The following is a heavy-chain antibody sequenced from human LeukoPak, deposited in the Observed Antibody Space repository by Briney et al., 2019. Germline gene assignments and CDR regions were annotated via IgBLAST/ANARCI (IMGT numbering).Heavy chain of an antibody. Sequence: GGTLRLSCAASGFTFSSYGMSWVRQAPGKGLEWVSGISSNGNTMYYADSVKGRFTVSRDNSKNTLHLQMNSLRAEDTAVYYCAKSKWPHFDYWGQGTLVTVSS. CDR1: GFTFSSYG. D-gene: IGHD5-12*01. CDR2: ISSNGNTM. V-gene: IGHV3-23*01. CDR3: AKSKWPHFDY. J-gene: IGHJ4*02.